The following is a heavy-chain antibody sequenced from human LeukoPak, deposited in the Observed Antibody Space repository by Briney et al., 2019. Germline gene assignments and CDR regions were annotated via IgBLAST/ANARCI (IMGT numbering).Heavy chain of an antibody. CDR1: GFTVSSNY. CDR2: IYSGGST. V-gene: IGHV3-53*04. J-gene: IGHJ6*02. D-gene: IGHD3-10*01. CDR3: ARDFDYYGSGSARDV. Sequence: GGSLRLSCAASGFTVSSNYMSWVRQAPGKGLEWVSVIYSGGSTYYADSVKGRFTISRHNSKNTLCLQMNSLRAEDTAVYYCARDFDYYGSGSARDVWGQGTTVTVSS.